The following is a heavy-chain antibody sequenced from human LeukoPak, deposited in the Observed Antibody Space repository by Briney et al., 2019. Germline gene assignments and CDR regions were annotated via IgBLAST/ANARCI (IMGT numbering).Heavy chain of an antibody. J-gene: IGHJ4*02. Sequence: PGGSLRLSCAASGLTVSRNYMSWVRQAPGKGLESVSVIYSAGSTYYADSVRGRFTISRGNAKNTLYLQMNSLRVEDTAVYYCARVGGHWGQGTLVTVSS. CDR2: IYSAGST. CDR3: ARVGGH. D-gene: IGHD3-10*01. V-gene: IGHV3-53*01. CDR1: GLTVSRNY.